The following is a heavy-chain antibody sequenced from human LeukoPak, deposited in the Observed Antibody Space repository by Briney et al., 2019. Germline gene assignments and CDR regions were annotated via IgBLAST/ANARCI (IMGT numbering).Heavy chain of an antibody. J-gene: IGHJ1*01. CDR2: ISYDGSNK. V-gene: IGHV3-30-3*02. CDR3: AKSGGSTSVLDMYFQY. Sequence: QPGRSLRLSCAASGFTFSSYAMHWVRQAPGKGLEWVAVISYDGSNKYYADSVKGRFTISRDNSKNTLYLQIDSLRAEDTAEYYCAKSGGSTSVLDMYFQYWGQGTLVTVSS. CDR1: GFTFSSYA. D-gene: IGHD2-15*01.